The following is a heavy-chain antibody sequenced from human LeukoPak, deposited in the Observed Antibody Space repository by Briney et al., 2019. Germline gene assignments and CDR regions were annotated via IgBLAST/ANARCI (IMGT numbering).Heavy chain of an antibody. D-gene: IGHD5-18*01. CDR3: AQIYTYGSSQFDY. J-gene: IGHJ4*02. V-gene: IGHV3-48*03. CDR1: GFTFSNYE. CDR2: ISSSGSTI. Sequence: GGCLRLSCAASGFTFSNYEMNWVRQAPGKGLEWVSYISSSGSTIYYADSVKGRFTISRDNAKNSLYLQMNSLRAEDTAVYYCAQIYTYGSSQFDYWGQGTLVTVSS.